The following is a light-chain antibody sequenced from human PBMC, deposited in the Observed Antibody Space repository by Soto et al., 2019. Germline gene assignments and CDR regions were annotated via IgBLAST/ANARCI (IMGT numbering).Light chain of an antibody. CDR2: DVS. J-gene: IGLJ1*01. Sequence: HSALTQPASVSASPGQSITISCTGTSSDVGGYNYVSWYQQHPGKAPKLMTYDVSNRPSGVSNRFSGSKSGNTASLTISGLQAEDEADYYCSSYTSSVYVFGTGTKSPS. CDR1: SSDVGGYNY. V-gene: IGLV2-14*01. CDR3: SSYTSSVYV.